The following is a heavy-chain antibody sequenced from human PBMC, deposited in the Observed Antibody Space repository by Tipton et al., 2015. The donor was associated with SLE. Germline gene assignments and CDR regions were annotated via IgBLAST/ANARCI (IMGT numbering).Heavy chain of an antibody. CDR3: ARAGYDATGYFMNYSDY. Sequence: TLSLTCTVSGGSITGYHWSWIRQPPGKGLEWIGYVYYPGTTNYDPSLRSRVTMSADTSRNQFSLRLSSVTTADTAVYYCARAGYDATGYFMNYSDYWGRGAQVTVPS. CDR2: VYYPGTT. D-gene: IGHD3-22*01. CDR1: GGSITGYH. J-gene: IGHJ4*01. V-gene: IGHV4-59*01.